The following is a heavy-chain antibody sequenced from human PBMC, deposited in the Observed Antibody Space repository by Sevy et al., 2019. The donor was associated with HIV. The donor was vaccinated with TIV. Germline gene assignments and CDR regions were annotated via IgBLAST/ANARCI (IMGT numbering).Heavy chain of an antibody. CDR3: GRYFDSTGVNSSESQRFDY. CDR2: ISPDGSEK. V-gene: IGHV3-7*01. CDR1: RFTFGSYW. D-gene: IGHD2-8*02. J-gene: IGHJ4*02. Sequence: GGSLRLSCVASRFTFGSYWMSWVRQAPGKGLEWVATISPDGSEKYYVDSVKGRFTISRDNAKNSLYLQMNSLRAEDTAVYYCGRYFDSTGVNSSESQRFDYWGQGTLVTVSS.